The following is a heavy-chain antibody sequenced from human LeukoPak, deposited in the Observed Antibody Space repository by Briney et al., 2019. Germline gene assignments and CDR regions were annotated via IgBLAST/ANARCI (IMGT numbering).Heavy chain of an antibody. CDR3: AREGIAVAGTIEYYYYYYMDV. D-gene: IGHD6-19*01. CDR2: IYYSGST. V-gene: IGHV4-59*01. Sequence: PSETLSLTCTVSGGSISSYYWSWIRQPPGKGLEWIGYIYYSGSTNYNPSLKSRVTISVDTSKNQFSLKLSSVTAADTAAYYCAREGIAVAGTIEYYYYYYMDVWGKGTTVTISS. J-gene: IGHJ6*03. CDR1: GGSISSYY.